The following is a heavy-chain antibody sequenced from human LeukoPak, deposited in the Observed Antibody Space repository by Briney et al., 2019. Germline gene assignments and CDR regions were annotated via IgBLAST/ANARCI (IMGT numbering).Heavy chain of an antibody. J-gene: IGHJ2*01. V-gene: IGHV1-69*02. CDR3: AAVCDGAAGYFDL. CDR2: ISPILGVN. Sequence: EASVKVSCKASGGTFSTYSITWVRQAPGQGLEWMGRISPILGVNYYALKFQGRLTISADKSMITAYMDLTNVTSEDTAVYYCAAVCDGAAGYFDLWGRGTLITVSS. CDR1: GGTFSTYS. D-gene: IGHD2-2*01.